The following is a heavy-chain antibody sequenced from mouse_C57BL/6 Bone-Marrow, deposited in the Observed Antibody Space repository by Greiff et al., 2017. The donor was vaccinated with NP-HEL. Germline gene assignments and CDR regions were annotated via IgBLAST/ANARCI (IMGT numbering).Heavy chain of an antibody. J-gene: IGHJ3*01. V-gene: IGHV12-3*01. CDR1: GFPITSGYY. D-gene: IGHD2-1*01. Sequence: VQLVESGPGLVKPSQSLFLTCSITGFPITSGYYWIWIRQSPGKPLEWMGYITHSGETFYNPSLQSPISITRETSKNQFFLQLNSVTTEDTAMYYCAGDRGGYGNFSFAYWGQGTLVTVSA. CDR3: AGDRGGYGNFSFAY. CDR2: ITHSGET.